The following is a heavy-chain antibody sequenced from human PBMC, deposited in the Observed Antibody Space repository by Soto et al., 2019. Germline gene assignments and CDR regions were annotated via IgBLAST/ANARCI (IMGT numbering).Heavy chain of an antibody. CDR1: GGSISSSSYY. CDR2: IYYSGST. D-gene: IGHD3-16*01. J-gene: IGHJ4*02. V-gene: IGHV4-39*01. Sequence: PSETLSLTCSVSGGSISSSSYYWGWIRQPPGKGLEWIGSIYYSGSTYYNPSLKSRVTISVDTSKNQFSLKLSSVTAADTAVYYCASGEHYVWGSYQGYWGQGTLVTVSS. CDR3: ASGEHYVWGSYQGY.